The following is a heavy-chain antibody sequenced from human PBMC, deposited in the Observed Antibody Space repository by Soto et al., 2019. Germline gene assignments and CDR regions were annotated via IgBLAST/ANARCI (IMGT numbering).Heavy chain of an antibody. CDR2: IIPIFGTA. V-gene: IGHV1-69*13. D-gene: IGHD3-3*01. J-gene: IGHJ4*02. Sequence: SVKVSCKASGGTFSSYAISWVRQAPGQGLEWMGGIIPIFGTANYAQKFQGRVTITADESTSTAYMELSSLRSEDTAVYYCARVLTIFGVVNSDFDYWGQGTLVTVSS. CDR1: GGTFSSYA. CDR3: ARVLTIFGVVNSDFDY.